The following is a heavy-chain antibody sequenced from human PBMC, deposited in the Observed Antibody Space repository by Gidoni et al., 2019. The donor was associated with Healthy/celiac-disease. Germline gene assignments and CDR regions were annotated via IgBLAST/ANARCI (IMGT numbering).Heavy chain of an antibody. CDR2: MNPNSGNT. D-gene: IGHD3-22*01. CDR3: ARWYYYDSSGYYV. CDR1: GYTRTSYD. J-gene: IGHJ4*02. V-gene: IGHV1-8*02. Sequence: QVQLVQSGAEVKKPGASVKVSCKASGYTRTSYDINWVRHATGQGLGWMGWMNPNSGNTGYAQKFQARVTMTRNTSISPAYMELSSLGSGATAVYYCARWYYYDSSGYYVWGQGPLVTVSS.